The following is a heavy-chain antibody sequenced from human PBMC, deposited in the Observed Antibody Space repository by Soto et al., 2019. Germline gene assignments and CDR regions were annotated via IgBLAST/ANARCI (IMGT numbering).Heavy chain of an antibody. J-gene: IGHJ5*02. V-gene: IGHV4-38-2*01. D-gene: IGHD5-18*01. CDR2: LFHTGTT. Sequence: PSETLSLTCAVFNYCITSGFYCGWRRHPPGKGLEWIGSLFHTGTTYYQPSLKSRVSMSLGTSKNQFSLKLSSVTSADTAVYYCARGPRIHPTNWFDPSGQGTLVTVSS. CDR1: NYCITSGFY. CDR3: ARGPRIHPTNWFDP.